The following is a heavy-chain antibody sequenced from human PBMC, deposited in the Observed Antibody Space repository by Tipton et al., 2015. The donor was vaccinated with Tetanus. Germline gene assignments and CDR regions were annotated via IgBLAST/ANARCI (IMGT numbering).Heavy chain of an antibody. CDR1: SASISSSDFS. CDR2: VYYSGST. Sequence: TLSLTCTVSSASISSSDFSWGWIRQPPGGGLEWIGTVYYSGSTYYNPSLKGRVAISVDTPKNHFSLRLSSVTAADTAVYYCARLSIASTGTYGLTFYYGMDVWGPGTTVTVSS. D-gene: IGHD6-13*01. J-gene: IGHJ6*02. CDR3: ARLSIASTGTYGLTFYYGMDV. V-gene: IGHV4-39*02.